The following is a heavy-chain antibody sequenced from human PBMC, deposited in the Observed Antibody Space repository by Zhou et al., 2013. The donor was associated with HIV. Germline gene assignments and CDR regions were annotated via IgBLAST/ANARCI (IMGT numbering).Heavy chain of an antibody. J-gene: IGHJ1*01. CDR2: IIPIFGTA. D-gene: IGHD1-26*01. Sequence: QVQLVQSGAEVKKPGSSVKVSCKASGGTFSSYAISWVRQAPGQGLEWMGGIIPIFGTANYAQKFQGRVTITTDESTSTAYMELSSLRSEDTAVYYCARDLLTSARSGSYASRKRAEYFQHWGQGTLVTVSS. V-gene: IGHV1-69*05. CDR3: ARDLLTSARSGSYASRKRAEYFQH. CDR1: GGTFSSYA.